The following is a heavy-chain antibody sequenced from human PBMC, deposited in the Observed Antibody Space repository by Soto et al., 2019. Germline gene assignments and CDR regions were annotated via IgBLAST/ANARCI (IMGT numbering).Heavy chain of an antibody. D-gene: IGHD3-16*01. CDR3: ARENSHYVFDY. CDR2: IWYDGSNK. Sequence: QVQLVESGGGVVQPGRSLRLSCAASGFTFSSTGMHWVRHAPGKGLEWVAAIWYDGSNKYYADSVKGRFTISRDNYKNTLYLQMNSLRAEDTAVYYCARENSHYVFDYWGQGTLVTVSS. J-gene: IGHJ4*02. V-gene: IGHV3-33*01. CDR1: GFTFSSTG.